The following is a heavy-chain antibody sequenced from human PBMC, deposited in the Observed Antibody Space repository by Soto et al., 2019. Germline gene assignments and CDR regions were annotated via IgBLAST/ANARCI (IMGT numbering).Heavy chain of an antibody. CDR1: GYTLTELS. V-gene: IGHV1-24*01. CDR3: ATVGYGSGSFKGWFDP. J-gene: IGHJ5*02. Sequence: ASVKVSCKVSGYTLTELSMHWVRQAPGKGLEWMGGFDPEDGETIYAQKFQGRVTMTEDTSTDTAYMELSSLRSEDTAVYYCATVGYGSGSFKGWFDPWGQGTLVTVSS. CDR2: FDPEDGET. D-gene: IGHD3-10*01.